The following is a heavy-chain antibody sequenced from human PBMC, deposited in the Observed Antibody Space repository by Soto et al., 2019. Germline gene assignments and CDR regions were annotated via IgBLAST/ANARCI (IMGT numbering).Heavy chain of an antibody. D-gene: IGHD6-6*01. J-gene: IGHJ4*02. V-gene: IGHV4-59*12. CDR2: IYYSGST. CDR1: GGSISSYY. Sequence: PSETLSLTCTVSGGSISSYYWSWIRQPPGKGLEWIGYIYYSGSTNYNPSLKSRITISVDTSKNQFSLKLSSVTAADTAVYYCARDRSEYSSSSGFDYWGQGTLVTVS. CDR3: ARDRSEYSSSSGFDY.